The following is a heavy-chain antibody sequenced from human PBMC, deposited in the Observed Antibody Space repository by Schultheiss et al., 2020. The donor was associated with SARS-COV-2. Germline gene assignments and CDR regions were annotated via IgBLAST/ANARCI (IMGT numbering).Heavy chain of an antibody. CDR3: AKEIVVVPAAIPLYYYGMDV. D-gene: IGHD2-2*02. CDR1: GFTFSSYE. Sequence: GGSLRLSCAASGFTFSSYEMNWVRQAPGKGLEWVSYISSSGSTIYYADSVKGRFTISRDNAKNSLYLQMNSLRAEDTAVYYCAKEIVVVPAAIPLYYYGMDVWGQGTTVTVSS. CDR2: ISSSGSTI. J-gene: IGHJ6*02. V-gene: IGHV3-48*03.